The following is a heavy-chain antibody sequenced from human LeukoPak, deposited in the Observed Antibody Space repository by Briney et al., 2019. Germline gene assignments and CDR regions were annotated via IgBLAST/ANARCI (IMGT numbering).Heavy chain of an antibody. CDR2: IYTSGST. J-gene: IGHJ5*02. CDR1: GGSISSYY. V-gene: IGHV4-4*07. Sequence: PSETLSLTCTVSGGSISSYYWSWIRQPAGKGLEWIGRIYTSGSTSYNPSLKSRVAMSVDTSKNQFSLKLSSVTAADTAVYYCARDWAVFSSGWYYNWFDPWGQGTLVTVSS. CDR3: ARDWAVFSSGWYYNWFDP. D-gene: IGHD6-19*01.